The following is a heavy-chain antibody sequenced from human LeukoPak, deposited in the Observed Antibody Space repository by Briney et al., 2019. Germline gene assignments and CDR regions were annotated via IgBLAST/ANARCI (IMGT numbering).Heavy chain of an antibody. CDR3: ARTYYYGSGIPKPYYMDV. CDR1: GFTFSSYA. Sequence: PGGSLRLSCAASGFTFSSYAMNWVRQAPGKGLEWLSYIYTDSNTIYYADSVKGRFTISRYNADKSLFLHMNSLKAEDTAVYYCARTYYYGSGIPKPYYMDVWGKGTTDTVSS. J-gene: IGHJ6*03. D-gene: IGHD3-10*01. V-gene: IGHV3-48*01. CDR2: IYTDSNTI.